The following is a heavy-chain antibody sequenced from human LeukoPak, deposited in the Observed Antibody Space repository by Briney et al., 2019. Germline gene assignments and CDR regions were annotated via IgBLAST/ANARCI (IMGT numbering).Heavy chain of an antibody. CDR2: IYSTGST. D-gene: IGHD3-22*01. J-gene: IGHJ3*02. Sequence: SKTLSLTCTVSGDSISSGGRYWSWIRQPAGKGLEYLGRIYSTGSTNYNPSLKSRVTMSVDTSKNQISLKLSSVTAADTAVYYCAREDPMTDAFDIWGQGTMVTVSS. V-gene: IGHV4-61*02. CDR1: GDSISSGGRY. CDR3: AREDPMTDAFDI.